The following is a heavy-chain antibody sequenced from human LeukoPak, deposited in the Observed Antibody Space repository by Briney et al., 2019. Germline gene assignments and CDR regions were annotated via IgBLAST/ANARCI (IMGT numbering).Heavy chain of an antibody. D-gene: IGHD6-19*01. CDR1: GFTFSNYG. Sequence: PGGTLRLSCAASGFTFSNYGMNWVRQAPGKGLEWVGFIRSKAYGGTTEYAASVKGRFTISRDDSKSIAYLQMNSLKTEDTAVYYCTRDGGSGWPEYFQDWGQGTLVTVSS. CDR2: IRSKAYGGTT. V-gene: IGHV3-49*04. CDR3: TRDGGSGWPEYFQD. J-gene: IGHJ1*01.